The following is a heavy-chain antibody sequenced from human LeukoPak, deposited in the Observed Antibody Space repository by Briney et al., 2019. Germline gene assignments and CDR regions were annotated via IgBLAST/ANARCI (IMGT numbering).Heavy chain of an antibody. V-gene: IGHV3-64*01. D-gene: IGHD2-2*01. Sequence: GGSLRLSCAASGFTFSSYAMHWVRQAPGKGLEYVSAISSNGGSTYYANSVKGRFTISRDNSKNTLYLQMNSLRAEDTAVYYCVIVVVPAAMSPPDYWGQGTLVTVSS. CDR3: VIVVVPAAMSPPDY. CDR2: ISSNGGST. CDR1: GFTFSSYA. J-gene: IGHJ4*02.